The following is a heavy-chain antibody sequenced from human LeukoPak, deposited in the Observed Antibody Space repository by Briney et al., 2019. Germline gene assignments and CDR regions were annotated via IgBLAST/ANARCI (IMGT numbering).Heavy chain of an antibody. J-gene: IGHJ4*02. V-gene: IGHV3-23*01. D-gene: IGHD3-22*01. CDR3: EKGHYDSSGLPDYFDY. CDR2: ISGSGGST. CDR1: GFTFSSCA. Sequence: GGSLRLSCAASGFTFSSCAMSWVRQAPGKGLEWVSAISGSGGSTYYADSVKGRFTISRDNSKNTLYLQMNSLRAEDKAVYYCEKGHYDSSGLPDYFDYWGQGTLVTVSS.